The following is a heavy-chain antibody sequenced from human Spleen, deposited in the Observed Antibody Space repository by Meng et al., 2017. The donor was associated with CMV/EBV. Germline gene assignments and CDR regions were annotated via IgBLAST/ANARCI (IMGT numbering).Heavy chain of an antibody. CDR2: IRYDGTHQ. V-gene: IGHV3-30*02. Sequence: GESLKISCAASGFTFSAYGMHWVRQAPGKGLEWVAFIRYDGTHQYYAGSVKGRFTISRDNSKNTLYLQMSSLRPEDTAVYYCAKDLDYYDSSAYFLELPTPDLDYWGQGTLVTVSS. CDR1: GFTFSAYG. J-gene: IGHJ4*02. CDR3: AKDLDYYDSSAYFLELPTPDLDY. D-gene: IGHD3-22*01.